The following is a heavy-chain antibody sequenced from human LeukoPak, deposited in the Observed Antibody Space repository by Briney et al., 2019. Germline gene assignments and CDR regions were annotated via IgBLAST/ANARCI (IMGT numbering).Heavy chain of an antibody. CDR1: GYTFTGYY. D-gene: IGHD2-15*01. Sequence: ASVTVSCKASGYTFTGYYMHWVRQAPGQGLEWMGWINPNSGGTNYAQKFQGRVTMTRDTSISTAYMELSRLRSDDTAVYYCARDPFFFAASYYYGMDVWGQGTTVTVSS. CDR2: INPNSGGT. V-gene: IGHV1-2*02. CDR3: ARDPFFFAASYYYGMDV. J-gene: IGHJ6*02.